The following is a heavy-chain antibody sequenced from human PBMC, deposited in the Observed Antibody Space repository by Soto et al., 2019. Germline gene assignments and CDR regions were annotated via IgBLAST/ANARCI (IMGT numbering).Heavy chain of an antibody. J-gene: IGHJ6*02. Sequence: XESLKISFKGSGYSFTSYWISWVRQIPGKGLEWMGRIDPSDSYTNYSPSFQGHVTISADKSISTAYLQWSSLKASDTAMYYCARRPLGDSSSASPVGYYGMDVWGQGTTVTVSS. CDR3: ARRPLGDSSSASPVGYYGMDV. CDR2: IDPSDSYT. V-gene: IGHV5-10-1*01. D-gene: IGHD6-13*01. CDR1: GYSFTSYW.